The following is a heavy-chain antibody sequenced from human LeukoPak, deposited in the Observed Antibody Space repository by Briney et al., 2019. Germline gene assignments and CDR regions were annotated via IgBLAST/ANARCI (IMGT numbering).Heavy chain of an antibody. Sequence: SETLSLTCTVSGDSINSYYWSWIRQSPGKGLEWIGYIYYIGNTNYNPSLKSRVTISVDTSKNQFSLRLNSVTAADTAFYYCARDRGGYSDYWGQGTLVTVSS. CDR1: GDSINSYY. CDR3: ARDRGGYSDY. J-gene: IGHJ4*02. CDR2: IYYIGNT. V-gene: IGHV4-59*01. D-gene: IGHD4-23*01.